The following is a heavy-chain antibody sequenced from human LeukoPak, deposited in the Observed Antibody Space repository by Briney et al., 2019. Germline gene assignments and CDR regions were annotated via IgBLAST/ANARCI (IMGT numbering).Heavy chain of an antibody. Sequence: GGSLRLSCAASGFTFSSYAMNWVRQAPGKGLEWVSGISGSGGSKYYAGSVKGRFTISRDNSKNTVYLQMNSLRAEDTAVYYCAKFMWDIVGTIDYWGQGTLVTVSS. V-gene: IGHV3-23*01. CDR2: ISGSGGSK. D-gene: IGHD5-12*01. CDR3: AKFMWDIVGTIDY. CDR1: GFTFSSYA. J-gene: IGHJ4*02.